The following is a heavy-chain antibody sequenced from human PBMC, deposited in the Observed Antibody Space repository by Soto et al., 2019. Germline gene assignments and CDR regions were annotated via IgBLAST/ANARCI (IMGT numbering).Heavy chain of an antibody. Sequence: SETLSLTCTVSGGSISSSSYYWGWIRQPPGKGLEWIGSIYYSGSTYYNPSLKSRVTISVDTSKNQFSLKLSSVTAADTAVYYCARHLYVLRFLEREEYYYGMDVWGQGTTVTVSS. CDR1: GGSISSSSYY. CDR3: ARHLYVLRFLEREEYYYGMDV. V-gene: IGHV4-39*01. J-gene: IGHJ6*02. CDR2: IYYSGST. D-gene: IGHD3-3*01.